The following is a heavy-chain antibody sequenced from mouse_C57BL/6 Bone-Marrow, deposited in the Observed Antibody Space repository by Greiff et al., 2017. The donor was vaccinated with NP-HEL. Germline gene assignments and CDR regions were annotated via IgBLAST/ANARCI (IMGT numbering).Heavy chain of an antibody. V-gene: IGHV7-3*01. Sequence: EVKLVESGGGLVQPGGSLSLSCAASGFTFTDYYMSWVRQPPGKALEWLGFIRNKANGYTTEYSASVKGRFTISRNNSQSILYLQMNARRAADSASYYCARGGSNYEGDWFAYWGQGTLVTVSA. J-gene: IGHJ3*01. CDR2: IRNKANGYTT. CDR1: GFTFTDYY. CDR3: ARGGSNYEGDWFAY. D-gene: IGHD2-5*01.